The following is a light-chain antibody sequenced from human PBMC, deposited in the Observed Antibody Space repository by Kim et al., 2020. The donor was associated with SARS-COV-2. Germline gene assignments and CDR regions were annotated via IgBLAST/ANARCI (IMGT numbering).Light chain of an antibody. Sequence: MAQSPAILSVSPGERVTITCRASQTVSSSLAWYQQKPGEAPRLLIYGASTRATGVPVRFSGSGSGTEFTLTINSLQSDDFAAYFSRQYYHCSPWTFGQGTKVDIK. CDR1: QTVSSS. V-gene: IGKV3-15*01. CDR3: RQYYHCSPWT. J-gene: IGKJ1*01. CDR2: GAS.